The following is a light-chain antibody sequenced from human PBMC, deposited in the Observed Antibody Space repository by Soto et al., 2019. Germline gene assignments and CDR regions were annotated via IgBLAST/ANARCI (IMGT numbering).Light chain of an antibody. Sequence: EIVLTQSPGTLSLSPGERASLSCRASQSVRSSSLAWYQQKPGQRPRLLIYGASSRATGIPDRFSGSGSGTDFTLTISRLEPEDFAVYFCQQYGDSPDTDRWTFGPGTKVEIK. CDR2: GAS. CDR3: QQYGDSPDTDRWT. V-gene: IGKV3-20*01. J-gene: IGKJ1*01. CDR1: QSVRSSS.